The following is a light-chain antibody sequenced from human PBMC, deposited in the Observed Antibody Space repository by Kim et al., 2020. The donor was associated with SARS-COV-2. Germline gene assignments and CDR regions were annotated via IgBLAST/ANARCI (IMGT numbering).Light chain of an antibody. CDR3: CAYAGSSTLV. J-gene: IGLJ3*02. CDR2: EVS. V-gene: IGLV2-23*02. CDR1: SSDVGSYNL. Sequence: GKSITISCTGTSSDVGSYNLVSWYQQHPGKGPELMIYEVSTRPSGVSKRFSGSKSGNTASLTISGLQAEDEADYYGCAYAGSSTLVLGGGTQLTVL.